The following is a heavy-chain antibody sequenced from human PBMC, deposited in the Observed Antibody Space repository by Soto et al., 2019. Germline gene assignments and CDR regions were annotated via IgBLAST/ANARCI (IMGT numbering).Heavy chain of an antibody. Sequence: QVQLQQWGAGLLKPSETLSLTCAVYGGSFSGYQWTWIRQTPGKGLEWIGEINDSGNINYNPSLKSRVPILVDTAKKQISLNLSSVTAADTAVYYCARGLILWFGELSRRGGYYYYMDVWGKGTSVTVSS. CDR1: GGSFSGYQ. V-gene: IGHV4-34*01. D-gene: IGHD3-10*01. CDR3: ARGLILWFGELSRRGGYYYYMDV. CDR2: INDSGNI. J-gene: IGHJ6*03.